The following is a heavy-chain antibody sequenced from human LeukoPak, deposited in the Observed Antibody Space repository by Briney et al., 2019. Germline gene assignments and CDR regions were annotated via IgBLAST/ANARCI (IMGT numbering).Heavy chain of an antibody. J-gene: IGHJ4*02. CDR3: ARDADWLTTRYYFDY. CDR2: INWNGGST. CDR1: GFTFDDYG. V-gene: IGHV3-20*04. Sequence: PGGSLRLSCAASGFTFDDYGMSWVRQAPGKGLEWVSGINWNGGSTGYADSVKGRFTISRDNAKNSLYLQMNSLRAEDTALYYCARDADWLTTRYYFDYWDQGTLVTVSS. D-gene: IGHD3-9*01.